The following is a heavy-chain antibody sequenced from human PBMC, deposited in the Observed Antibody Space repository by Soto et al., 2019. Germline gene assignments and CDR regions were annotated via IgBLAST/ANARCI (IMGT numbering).Heavy chain of an antibody. CDR1: GYTCPSYG. CDR3: ATDIGYGDHFDY. D-gene: IGHD4-17*01. CDR2: ISASNGNT. Sequence: QVQLVPSGAEVKKPGASVKVSCKASGYTCPSYGISWVRQAPGQGLEWMGWISASNGNTNYAQKLQGRVTMTTDTSTSTAYRELRSLRSDDPAVYYCATDIGYGDHFDYWGQGTLVTVSS. V-gene: IGHV1-18*01. J-gene: IGHJ4*02.